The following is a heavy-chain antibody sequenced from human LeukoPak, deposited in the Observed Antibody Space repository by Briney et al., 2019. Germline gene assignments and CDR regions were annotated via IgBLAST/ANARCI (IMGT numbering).Heavy chain of an antibody. CDR1: GGSIISSSYF. CDR2: VYYSGST. D-gene: IGHD6-13*01. CDR3: ARSGGQLVPKPFFWYFDY. J-gene: IGHJ4*02. V-gene: IGHV4-39*07. Sequence: PSETLSLTCAVSGGSIISSSYFWGWIRQPPGKGLECIGNVYYSGSTYYNPSLKSRVTISLNTSKNQFSLKLTSVTAADMALYYCARSGGQLVPKPFFWYFDYWGQGSLVTVSS.